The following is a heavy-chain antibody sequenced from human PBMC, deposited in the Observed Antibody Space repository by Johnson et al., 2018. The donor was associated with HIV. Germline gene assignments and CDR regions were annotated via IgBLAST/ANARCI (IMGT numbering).Heavy chain of an antibody. D-gene: IGHD6-19*01. CDR3: AKSLIAVAGGGGAFDI. J-gene: IGHJ3*02. Sequence: VQLVESGGGLVQPGGSLRLSCSASVFTFDDYAMHWVRQAPGKGLEWVSGISWNSGSIGYADSVKGRFTIYRDNAKNSLYLQMNSLRAEDTALYYCAKSLIAVAGGGGAFDIWGQGTMVTVSS. CDR1: VFTFDDYA. CDR2: ISWNSGSI. V-gene: IGHV3-9*01.